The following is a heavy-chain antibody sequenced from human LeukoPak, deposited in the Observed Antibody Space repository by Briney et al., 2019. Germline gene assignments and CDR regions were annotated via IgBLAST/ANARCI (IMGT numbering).Heavy chain of an antibody. J-gene: IGHJ4*02. CDR3: AKGKRSYDLWSGYYFDY. Sequence: PGGSLRLSCEASGFTFSRDWMNWVRQAPGKGLEWVANVNQDGSAKYYVDSVRGRFTISRDNAKNSLYLQMNSLRAEDTALYYCAKGKRSYDLWSGYYFDYWGQGTLVTVSS. D-gene: IGHD3-3*01. V-gene: IGHV3-7*03. CDR1: GFTFSRDW. CDR2: VNQDGSAK.